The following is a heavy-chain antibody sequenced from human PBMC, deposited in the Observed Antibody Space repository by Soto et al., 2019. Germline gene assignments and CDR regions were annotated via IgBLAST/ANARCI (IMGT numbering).Heavy chain of an antibody. CDR1: GFIFRSYS. CDR2: ISGSSSTT. D-gene: IGHD3-22*01. Sequence: GGSLRLSCAASGFIFRSYSMNWVRQAPGRGLEWISYISGSSSTTYYADSVKGRFTISRDNAKNSLYLHMNSLRDEDTAVYYCARDFRRANDDSGYYPNYFEYWGQGTLFAVSS. V-gene: IGHV3-48*02. J-gene: IGHJ4*01. CDR3: ARDFRRANDDSGYYPNYFEY.